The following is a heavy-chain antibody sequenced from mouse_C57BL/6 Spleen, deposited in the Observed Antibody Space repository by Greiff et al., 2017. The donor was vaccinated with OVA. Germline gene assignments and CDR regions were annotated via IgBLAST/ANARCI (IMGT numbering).Heavy chain of an antibody. J-gene: IGHJ3*01. CDR3: ARDYDSFAY. V-gene: IGHV1-69*01. Sequence: QVQLKQPGAELVMPGASVKLSCKASGYTFTSYWMHWVKQRPGQGLEWIGEIDPSDSYTNYNQKFKGKSTLTVDKSSSTAYMQLSSLTSEDSAVYYCARDYDSFAYWGQGTLVTVSA. CDR1: GYTFTSYW. CDR2: IDPSDSYT. D-gene: IGHD2-4*01.